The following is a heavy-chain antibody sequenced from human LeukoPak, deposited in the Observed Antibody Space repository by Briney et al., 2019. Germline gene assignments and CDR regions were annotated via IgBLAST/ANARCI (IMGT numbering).Heavy chain of an antibody. CDR2: INTNTGNP. V-gene: IGHV7-4-1*02. CDR1: GYTFTSYA. Sequence: ASVKVSCKASGYTFTSYAMNWVRQAPGQGLEWMGWINTNTGNPTYAQGFTGRFVFSLDTSVSTAYLQISSLKAEDTAVYYCARSGRKNCSGGSCYGPLTWFDPWGQGTLVTVSS. J-gene: IGHJ5*02. D-gene: IGHD2-15*01. CDR3: ARSGRKNCSGGSCYGPLTWFDP.